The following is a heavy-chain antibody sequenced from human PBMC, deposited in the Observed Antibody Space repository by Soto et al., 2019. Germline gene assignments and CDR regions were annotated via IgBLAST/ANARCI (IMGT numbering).Heavy chain of an antibody. CDR2: IYHSGTP. D-gene: IGHD3-10*01. Sequence: SETLSLTCTVSGGSIRTPDWWSWVRHTPEKGLEWIGEIYHSGTPNYNPSLKRRVSMSVDKCNNRSSLKLYSVTASDTAVYYCARVTSVLGSEAAYGGSWFDPWGQGTLVTVAS. J-gene: IGHJ5*02. CDR1: GGSIRTPDW. V-gene: IGHV4-4*02. CDR3: ARVTSVLGSEAAYGGSWFDP.